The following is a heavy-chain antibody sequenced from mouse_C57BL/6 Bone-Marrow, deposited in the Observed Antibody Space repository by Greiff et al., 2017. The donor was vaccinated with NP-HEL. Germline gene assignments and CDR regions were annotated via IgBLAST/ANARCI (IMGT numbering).Heavy chain of an antibody. CDR3: ARTDYYGSSNYAMDY. Sequence: EVKVEESGGGLVKPGGSLKLSCAASGFTFSSYAMSWVRQTPEKRLEWVATISDGGSYTYYPDNVKGRFTISRDNAKNNLYLQMSHLKSEDTAMYYCARTDYYGSSNYAMDYWGQGTSVTVSS. CDR2: ISDGGSYT. CDR1: GFTFSSYA. J-gene: IGHJ4*01. D-gene: IGHD1-1*01. V-gene: IGHV5-4*03.